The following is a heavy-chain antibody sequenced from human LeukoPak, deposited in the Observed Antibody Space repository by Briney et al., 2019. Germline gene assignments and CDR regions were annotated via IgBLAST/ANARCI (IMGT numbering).Heavy chain of an antibody. CDR2: INPNRGST. J-gene: IGHJ4*02. CDR1: GYTFTSYY. Sequence: ASVKVSCKASGYTFTSYYMYWMRQAPGQGLEWMGIINPNRGSTSYAQKFQGRVTMTRDMSTSTVYMELSSLRSEDTAVYYCATGGHVRVYDSSAYYGHYWGQGTLVTVSS. D-gene: IGHD3-22*01. CDR3: ATGGHVRVYDSSAYYGHY. V-gene: IGHV1-46*01.